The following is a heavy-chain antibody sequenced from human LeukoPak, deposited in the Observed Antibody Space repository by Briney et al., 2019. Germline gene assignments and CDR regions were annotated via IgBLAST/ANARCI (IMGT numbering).Heavy chain of an antibody. J-gene: IGHJ6*04. CDR3: ARDGKSIYYDFWSGYPPMDV. CDR2: ISSSGSTI. CDR1: GFTFSSYE. D-gene: IGHD3-3*01. V-gene: IGHV3-48*03. Sequence: PGGSLRLSCAASGFTFSSYEMNWVRQAPGKGLEWVSYISSSGSTIYYADSVKGRFTISRDNAKNSLYLQMNSLRAEDTAVYYCARDGKSIYYDFWSGYPPMDVWGKGTRSPSPQ.